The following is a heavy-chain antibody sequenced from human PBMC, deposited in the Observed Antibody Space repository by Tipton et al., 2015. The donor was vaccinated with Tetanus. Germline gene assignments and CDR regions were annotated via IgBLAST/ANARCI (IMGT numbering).Heavy chain of an antibody. Sequence: SLRLSCAASGFTFSTHGMHWVRQAPGKGLEWVALVWYDGTRKYYTESVEGRFTISRDNSKNTLYLEMDSLRVEDTASYSCARERFGEWLGPLDCRGQGTLVTVPS. D-gene: IGHD3-3*01. V-gene: IGHV3-33*01. J-gene: IGHJ4*02. CDR3: ARERFGEWLGPLDC. CDR1: GFTFSTHG. CDR2: VWYDGTRK.